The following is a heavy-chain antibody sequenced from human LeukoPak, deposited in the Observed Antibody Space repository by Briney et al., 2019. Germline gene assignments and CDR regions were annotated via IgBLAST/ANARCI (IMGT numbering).Heavy chain of an antibody. J-gene: IGHJ4*02. Sequence: LPGGSLRLSCAASGFTFSNYWMHWVRQAPGKGMVWVSRINSDGINTSYADSVKGRFTISRDNAKNTLNLQMSSLRAEDTAVYYCARRYSSGWRWGQGTLVTVSS. CDR3: ARRYSSGWR. D-gene: IGHD6-19*01. CDR2: INSDGINT. CDR1: GFTFSNYW. V-gene: IGHV3-74*01.